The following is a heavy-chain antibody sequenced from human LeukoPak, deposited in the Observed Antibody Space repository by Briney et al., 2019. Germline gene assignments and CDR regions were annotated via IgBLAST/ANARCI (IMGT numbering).Heavy chain of an antibody. CDR2: INPSGGST. CDR3: ARDLTGYYDFWSGYYRTEYFQH. CDR1: GYSFTSNY. D-gene: IGHD3-3*01. Sequence: ASVKVSCKASGYSFTSNYIHWVRQAPGQGLEWMGIINPSGGSTSYAQKFQGRVTMTRDTSTSTVYMELSSLRSEDTAVYYCARDLTGYYDFWSGYYRTEYFQHWGQGTLVTVSS. J-gene: IGHJ1*01. V-gene: IGHV1-46*01.